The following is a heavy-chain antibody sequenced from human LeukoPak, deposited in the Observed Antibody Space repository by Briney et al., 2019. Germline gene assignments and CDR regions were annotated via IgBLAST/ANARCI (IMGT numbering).Heavy chain of an antibody. Sequence: GGSLRLSCSASEFTFSSYSMHWVRQAPGKGLQYVSGISGNGGSTYYADSVKGRFTISRDNSKNMLYLQMSSLRTEDTAVYSCVKGRAVAGRFDYWGQGTVVTVSS. CDR1: EFTFSSYS. D-gene: IGHD6-19*01. CDR2: ISGNGGST. CDR3: VKGRAVAGRFDY. J-gene: IGHJ4*02. V-gene: IGHV3-64D*06.